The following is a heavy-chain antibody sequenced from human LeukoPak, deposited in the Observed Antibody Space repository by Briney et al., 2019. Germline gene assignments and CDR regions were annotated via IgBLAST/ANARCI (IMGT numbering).Heavy chain of an antibody. CDR3: XXXXXXXGSGSYYNVAFDI. CDR2: ISSSSYI. CDR1: GFTFSSYS. J-gene: IGHJ3*02. V-gene: IGHV3-21*01. D-gene: IGHD3-10*01. Sequence: TGGSLRLSCAASGFTFSSYSMNWVRQAPGKGLEWVSSISSSSYIYYADSVKGRFTISRDNAKNSLYLQMNSLRAEDTAVYYCXXXXXXXGSGSYYNVAFDIWGQGTMVTVSS.